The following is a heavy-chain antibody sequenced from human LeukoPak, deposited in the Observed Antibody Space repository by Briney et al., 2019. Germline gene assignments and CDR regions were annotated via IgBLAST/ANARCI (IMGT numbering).Heavy chain of an antibody. Sequence: ASVKVSCKASGYTFTSYAMNWVRQAPGQGLEWMGWINTNTGNPTYAQGFTGRFVFSLDTSVSTAYLQISSLKAGDTAVYYCARDPAAGGDNWFDPWGQGTLVTVSS. CDR3: ARDPAAGGDNWFDP. CDR2: INTNTGNP. J-gene: IGHJ5*02. D-gene: IGHD6-13*01. V-gene: IGHV7-4-1*02. CDR1: GYTFTSYA.